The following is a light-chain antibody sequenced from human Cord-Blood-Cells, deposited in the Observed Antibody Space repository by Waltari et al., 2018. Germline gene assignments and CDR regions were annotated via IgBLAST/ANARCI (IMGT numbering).Light chain of an antibody. CDR1: QGISSY. J-gene: IGKJ5*01. V-gene: IGKV1-8*01. CDR2: AAS. CDR3: QQYYSYPP. Sequence: AIRMTQSPYSLSASTGGSVTITCRASQGISSYLAWYQQKPGKAPKLLIYAASTCQSGVPSRFSGSGSGTDFTLTISCLQSEDFATYYCQQYYSYPPFGQGTRLEIK.